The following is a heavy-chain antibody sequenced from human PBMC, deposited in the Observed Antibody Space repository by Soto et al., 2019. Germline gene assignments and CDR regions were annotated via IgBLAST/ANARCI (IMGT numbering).Heavy chain of an antibody. CDR3: AAPGGLIVDDSFDI. CDR1: GYTFNSYA. Sequence: QVQLVQSGAEVKKPGASVKVSCKASGYTFNSYAMHWVRQAPGQRLEWMGWINAGNGNTKYSQKFQGRVTITRDTTASTAYMELSSLRSGDTAVYYCAAPGGLIVDDSFDIWGQGTMVNVSS. V-gene: IGHV1-3*01. CDR2: INAGNGNT. J-gene: IGHJ3*02. D-gene: IGHD3-16*01.